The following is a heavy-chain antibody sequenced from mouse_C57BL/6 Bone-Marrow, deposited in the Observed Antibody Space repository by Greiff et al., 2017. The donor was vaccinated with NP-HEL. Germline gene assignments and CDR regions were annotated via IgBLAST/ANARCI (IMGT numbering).Heavy chain of an antibody. J-gene: IGHJ3*01. CDR3: ARNYYDYDAFAY. CDR2: IWSGGST. D-gene: IGHD2-4*01. CDR1: GFSLTSYG. Sequence: VKVVESGPGLVQPSQSLSITCTVSGFSLTSYGVHWVRQSPGKGLEWLGVIWSGGSTAYNAAFISRLSISKDNSKSQVFFKMNSLQADDTAIYYCARNYYDYDAFAYWGQGTLVTVSA. V-gene: IGHV2-2*01.